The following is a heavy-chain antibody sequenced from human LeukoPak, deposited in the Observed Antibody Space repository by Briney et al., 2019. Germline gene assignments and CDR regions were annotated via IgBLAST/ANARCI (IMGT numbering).Heavy chain of an antibody. V-gene: IGHV3-9*01. CDR1: GFTFDDYA. J-gene: IGHJ3*02. CDR2: ISWNSGSI. D-gene: IGHD6-19*01. CDR3: AKGSYSSGWYGAFDI. Sequence: PGGSLRLSCAASGFTFDDYAMHWVRQAPGKGLEWVSGISWNSGSIGYADSVKGRFTISRDNAKNSLYLQMNSLRAEDTALYYCAKGSYSSGWYGAFDIWGQGTMVTVSS.